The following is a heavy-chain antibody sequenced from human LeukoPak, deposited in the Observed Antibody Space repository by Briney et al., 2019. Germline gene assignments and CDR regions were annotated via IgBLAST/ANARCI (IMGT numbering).Heavy chain of an antibody. Sequence: GGSLRLPCAASGFTFSSYGMHWVRQAPGKGLEGVAVISYDGSNKYCADSVKGRFTISRDNSKNTLYLQMNSLRAEDTAVYYCAKATVTRGGYYYYGMDVWGQGTTVTVSS. CDR3: AKATVTRGGYYYYGMDV. CDR1: GFTFSSYG. J-gene: IGHJ6*02. V-gene: IGHV3-30*18. CDR2: ISYDGSNK. D-gene: IGHD4-17*01.